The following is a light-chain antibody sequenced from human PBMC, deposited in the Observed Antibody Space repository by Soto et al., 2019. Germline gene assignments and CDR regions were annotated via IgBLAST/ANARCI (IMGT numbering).Light chain of an antibody. CDR2: DAS. J-gene: IGKJ2*01. CDR3: QLYDNLMYT. V-gene: IGKV1-33*01. Sequence: DIQMTQSPSSLSASVGDRVTITCQASQDITNYLNWYQQKPGQAPKLLIYDASHLETGVPSRFSGSGSGTDFTFTISSLQPEDIATYYCQLYDNLMYTFGQGTKLEIK. CDR1: QDITNY.